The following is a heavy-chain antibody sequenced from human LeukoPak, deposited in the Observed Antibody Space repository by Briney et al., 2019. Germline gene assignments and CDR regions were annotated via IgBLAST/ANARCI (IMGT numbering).Heavy chain of an antibody. J-gene: IGHJ4*02. CDR1: GYTFTGCY. D-gene: IGHD3-22*01. CDR2: INPNSGGT. CDR3: ARQGYDSSGYYFDY. V-gene: IGHV1-2*02. Sequence: GASVKVSCKASGYTFTGCYMHWVRQAPGQGLEWMGWINPNSGGTNYAQKFQGRVTMTRDTSISTAYMELSRLRSDDTAVYYCARQGYDSSGYYFDYWGQGTLVTVSS.